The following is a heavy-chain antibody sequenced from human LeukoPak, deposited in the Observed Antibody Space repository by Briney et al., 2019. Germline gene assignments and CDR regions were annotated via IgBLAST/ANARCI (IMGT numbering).Heavy chain of an antibody. CDR3: ARGRRRAQRESRDGYHGPFDY. CDR2: IYTSGST. CDR1: GGSISSYY. Sequence: SETLSLTCTVSGGSISSYYWSWIRQPAGKGLEWIGRIYTSGSTNYNPSLKSRVTMSVDTSKNQFSLKLSSVTAADTAVYYCARGRRRAQRESRDGYHGPFDYWGQGTLVTVSS. V-gene: IGHV4-4*07. D-gene: IGHD5-24*01. J-gene: IGHJ4*02.